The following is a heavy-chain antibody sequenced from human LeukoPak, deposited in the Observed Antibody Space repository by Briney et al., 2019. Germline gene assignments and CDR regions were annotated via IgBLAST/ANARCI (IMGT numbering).Heavy chain of an antibody. CDR2: IKHDGSEK. D-gene: IGHD3-10*01. CDR1: GFTFSTYW. J-gene: IGHJ3*01. V-gene: IGHV3-7*02. CDR3: VRSGVKHACDV. Sequence: GGSLRLSCEASGFTFSTYWMTWVRQAPGKGPEWVANIKHDGSEKYYVDSVKGRFTISRDNAKNSLYLQMNSLRDEDTAVYYCVRSGVKHACDVWGQGTMVTVSS.